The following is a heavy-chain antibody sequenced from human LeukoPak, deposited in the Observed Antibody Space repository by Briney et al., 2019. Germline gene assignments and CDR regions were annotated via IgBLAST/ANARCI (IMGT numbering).Heavy chain of an antibody. CDR1: GFTFSSYS. V-gene: IGHV3-21*01. J-gene: IGHJ4*02. D-gene: IGHD3-22*01. CDR2: ISSSSSYI. Sequence: GGSLRLSCTASGFTFSSYSMNWVRQAPGKGLEWVSSISSSSSYIYYADSVKGRFTISRDNAKNSLYLQMNSLRAEDTAVYYCARDSYNKYYYDSSGSYPQDYWGQGTLVTVSS. CDR3: ARDSYNKYYYDSSGSYPQDY.